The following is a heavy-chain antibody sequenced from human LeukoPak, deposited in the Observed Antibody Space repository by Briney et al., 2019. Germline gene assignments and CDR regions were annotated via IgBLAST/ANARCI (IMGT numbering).Heavy chain of an antibody. CDR2: INPNSGGT. Sequence: ASVKVSCTASGYTFTGYYMHWVRQAPGQGLEWMGWINPNSGGTNYAQKFQGRVTMTRDTSISTAYMELSRLRSDDTAVYYCARYCSSTSCPIDYWGQGTLVTVSS. D-gene: IGHD2-2*01. J-gene: IGHJ4*02. V-gene: IGHV1-2*02. CDR3: ARYCSSTSCPIDY. CDR1: GYTFTGYY.